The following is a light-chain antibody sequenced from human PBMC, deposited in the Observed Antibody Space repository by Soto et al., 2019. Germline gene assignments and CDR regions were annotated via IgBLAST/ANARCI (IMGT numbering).Light chain of an antibody. CDR2: GAS. V-gene: IGKV3-15*01. CDR1: QSVGGS. J-gene: IGKJ1*01. CDR3: LQYGSPGT. Sequence: VMTQSPATLSVSPGERVTLSCRASQSVGGSLAWYRQKPGQAPSLLVYGASTRATGIPARFSGSGSGTEFTLTIRSLKSEDFTVYSCLQYGSPGTFGQGTKVDIK.